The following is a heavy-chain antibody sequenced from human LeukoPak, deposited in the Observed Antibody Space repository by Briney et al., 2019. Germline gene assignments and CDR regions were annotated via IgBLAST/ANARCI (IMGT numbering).Heavy chain of an antibody. V-gene: IGHV6-1*01. CDR1: GESVSINSVT. J-gene: IGHJ5*02. Sequence: SQTLSLTYAISGESVSINSVTWNWVRQSPSRGLEWQGRTYYRSTWYNDYAVSVRARITANPDTSKNQFSLHLNSVTPEDTAVYYCARRLTQYDCFDPWGQGILVTVSS. D-gene: IGHD2-2*01. CDR2: TYYRSTWYN. CDR3: ARRLTQYDCFDP.